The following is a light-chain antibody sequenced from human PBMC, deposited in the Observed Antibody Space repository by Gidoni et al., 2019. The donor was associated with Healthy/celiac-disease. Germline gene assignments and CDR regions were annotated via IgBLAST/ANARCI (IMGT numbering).Light chain of an antibody. CDR2: DAS. CDR1: QSVSSY. CDR3: QQRSNWPIT. Sequence: EIVLTQSPATLSLSPGERATHSCRASQSVSSYLAWYQQKPGQAPRLLIYDASNRATGIPARFSGSGSGTDFTLTISSLEPEDFAVYYCQQRSNWPITFXPXTKVDIK. J-gene: IGKJ3*01. V-gene: IGKV3-11*01.